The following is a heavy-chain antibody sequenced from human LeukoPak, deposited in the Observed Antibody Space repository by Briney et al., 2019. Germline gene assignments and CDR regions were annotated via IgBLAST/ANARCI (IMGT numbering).Heavy chain of an antibody. D-gene: IGHD6-13*01. CDR3: ARGHSSSWYGFYYYYGMDV. V-gene: IGHV1-18*01. Sequence: ASVKVSCKSSGYTFTSYGISWVRQAPGQGLEWMGWISAYNGSTNYAQKLQGRVTMTTDTSTSTAYMELRSLRSDDTAVYYCARGHSSSWYGFYYYYGMDVWGQGTTVTVSS. CDR2: ISAYNGST. J-gene: IGHJ6*02. CDR1: GYTFTSYG.